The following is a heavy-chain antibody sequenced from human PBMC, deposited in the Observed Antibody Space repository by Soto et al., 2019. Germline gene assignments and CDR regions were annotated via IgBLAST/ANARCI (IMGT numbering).Heavy chain of an antibody. D-gene: IGHD5-18*01. V-gene: IGHV5-10-1*01. CDR2: IDPSDSYT. J-gene: IGHJ6*02. Sequence: PGESLKISCKGSGYRFTSYWVSWVRQLPGKGLEWMGRIDPSDSYTNYSPSFQGHVTISADKSISTAYLQWSSLKASDTAMYYCATGLVQLWLRAAGMDVWGQGTTVTVSS. CDR3: ATGLVQLWLRAAGMDV. CDR1: GYRFTSYW.